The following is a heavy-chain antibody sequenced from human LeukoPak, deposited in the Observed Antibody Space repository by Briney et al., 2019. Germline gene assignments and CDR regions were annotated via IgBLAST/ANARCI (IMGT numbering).Heavy chain of an antibody. CDR1: GFTFDDYA. J-gene: IGHJ3*02. D-gene: IGHD5-18*01. V-gene: IGHV3-9*03. CDR2: ISWNSGSI. CDR3: AKDEGRYSYGFLDAFDI. Sequence: GRSLRLSCAASGFTFDDYAMHWVRQAPGKGLEWVSGISWNSGSIGYADPVKGRFTISRDNAKNSLYLQMNSLRAEDMALYYCAKDEGRYSYGFLDAFDIWGQGTMVTASS.